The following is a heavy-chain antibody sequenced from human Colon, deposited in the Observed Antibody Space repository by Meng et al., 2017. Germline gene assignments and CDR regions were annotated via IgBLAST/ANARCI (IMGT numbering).Heavy chain of an antibody. CDR1: GYKFTAYY. CDR3: VRDEANYYDSSGYYYSN. D-gene: IGHD3-22*01. J-gene: IGHJ1*01. V-gene: IGHV1-2*06. Sequence: QVRLVQSGAEVKDPGASVKVSCKTSGYKFTAYYVHWVRQAPGQGFEWMGRINPNAGGTKYAKKFQGRVTMTRDTSISTAYMELSRLRSDDTAVYYCVRDEANYYDSSGYYYSNWGQGTLVTVSS. CDR2: INPNAGGT.